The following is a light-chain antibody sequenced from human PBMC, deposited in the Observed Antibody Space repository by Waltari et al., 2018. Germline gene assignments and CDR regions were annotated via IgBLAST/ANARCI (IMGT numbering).Light chain of an antibody. Sequence: DIQLTQSPPFLSASAGDRLTITCRASQGISSYLVWYQQKPGEAPKLLIHAASSLQSGVPSRFSGSGSGTEFTLTISSLQPEDFATYYCQQVNSYPLTFGGGTKVEIK. CDR2: AAS. CDR3: QQVNSYPLT. V-gene: IGKV1-9*01. CDR1: QGISSY. J-gene: IGKJ4*01.